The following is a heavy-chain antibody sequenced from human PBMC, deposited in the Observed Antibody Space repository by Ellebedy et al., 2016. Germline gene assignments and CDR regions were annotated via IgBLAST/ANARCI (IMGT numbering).Heavy chain of an antibody. CDR2: VSGSGGST. Sequence: GGSLRLSXEASGFTFSNYAMTWVRQAPGKRLEWVSGVSGSGGSTYYADSVKGRFTISRDNSKNTLYLQMHSLRAEDTAVYYCAKEVYGWTDQYFDYWGQGTLVTVSS. V-gene: IGHV3-23*01. CDR3: AKEVYGWTDQYFDY. CDR1: GFTFSNYA. D-gene: IGHD3/OR15-3a*01. J-gene: IGHJ4*02.